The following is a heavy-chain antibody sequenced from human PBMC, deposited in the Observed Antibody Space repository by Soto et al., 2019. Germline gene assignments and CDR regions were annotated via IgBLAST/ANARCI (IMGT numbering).Heavy chain of an antibody. J-gene: IGHJ4*02. CDR1: GYTFTSYG. V-gene: IGHV1-18*01. D-gene: IGHD6-13*01. CDR2: ISAYNGNT. Sequence: ASVKVSCKASGYTFTSYGISWVRQAPGQGLEWMGWISAYNGNTNYAQKLQGRVTMTTDTSTSTAYMELRSLRSDDTAVYYCARDLAAAGQPENLTYWGQGTPVTVSS. CDR3: ARDLAAAGQPENLTY.